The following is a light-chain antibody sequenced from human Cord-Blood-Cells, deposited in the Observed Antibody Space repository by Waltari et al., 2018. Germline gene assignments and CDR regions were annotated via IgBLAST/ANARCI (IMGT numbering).Light chain of an antibody. V-gene: IGKV1-33*01. CDR2: DAS. J-gene: IGKJ5*01. Sequence: DIQMTKSPSSLSASVGDRVTITCQASQDISNYLNLYQQKPGKAPKLLIYDASNLETGVPSRFSGSGSGTDFTFTISSLQPEDIATYYCQQYDNLLITFGQGTRLEIK. CDR1: QDISNY. CDR3: QQYDNLLIT.